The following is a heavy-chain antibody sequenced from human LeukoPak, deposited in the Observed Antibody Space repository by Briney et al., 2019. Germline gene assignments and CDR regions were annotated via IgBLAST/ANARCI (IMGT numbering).Heavy chain of an antibody. CDR1: GFTFSNYW. J-gene: IGHJ4*02. CDR2: IRQDGSEK. D-gene: IGHD1-1*01. CDR3: ARSTAGLDY. Sequence: GGSLRLSCAASGFTFSNYWMSWVRQAPGKGLEWVANIRQDGSEKYYVDSMRGRFTISRDDAKNSLYLQMSSLRAEDTAVYYCARSTAGLDYWGQGTLVTVSS. V-gene: IGHV3-7*01.